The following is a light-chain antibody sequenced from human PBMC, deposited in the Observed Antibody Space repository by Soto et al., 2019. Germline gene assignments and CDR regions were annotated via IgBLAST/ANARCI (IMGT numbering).Light chain of an antibody. V-gene: IGKV3-15*01. J-gene: IGKJ4*01. CDR3: QQYNNWPRAT. Sequence: EIMMAESLATLSVSPEERATLSCRASQSISSNLAWYQQKPGQAPRLLMFRTSSRATGFPARFSGSGSGTEFNLTISSLQSEDFGVYYCQQYNNWPRATFGGGTKVDIK. CDR1: QSISSN. CDR2: RTS.